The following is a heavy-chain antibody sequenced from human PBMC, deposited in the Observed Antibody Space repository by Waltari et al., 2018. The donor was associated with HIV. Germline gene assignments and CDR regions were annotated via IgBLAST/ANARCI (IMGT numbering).Heavy chain of an antibody. Sequence: EVQLVESGGGLVKPGGSLRLSCAASGFPFSSYSMNWVRQAPGKGLEWVSSISSSSSYIYYADSVKGRFTISRDNAKNSLYLQMNSLRAEDTAVYYCARSGSYRYYFDYWGQGTLVTVSS. CDR3: ARSGSYRYYFDY. J-gene: IGHJ4*02. D-gene: IGHD1-26*01. CDR2: ISSSSSYI. V-gene: IGHV3-21*01. CDR1: GFPFSSYS.